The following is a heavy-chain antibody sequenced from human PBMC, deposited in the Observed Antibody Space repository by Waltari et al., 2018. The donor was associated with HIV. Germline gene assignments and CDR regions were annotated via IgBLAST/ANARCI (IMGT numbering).Heavy chain of an antibody. CDR3: ARDTSFWSSPDLDAFDI. J-gene: IGHJ3*02. CDR2: IKQDGSEK. V-gene: IGHV3-7*01. D-gene: IGHD3-3*01. CDR1: GFTFSSCW. Sequence: EVQLVESGGGLVQPGGSLRLSCAASGFTFSSCWMSWVRQAPGKGLEWVANIKQDGSEKYYVDSVKGRFTISRDNAKNSLYLQMNSLRAEDTAVYYCARDTSFWSSPDLDAFDIWGQGTMVTVSS.